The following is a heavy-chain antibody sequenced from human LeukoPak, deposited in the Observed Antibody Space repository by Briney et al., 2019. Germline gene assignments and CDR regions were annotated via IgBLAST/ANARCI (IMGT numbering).Heavy chain of an antibody. V-gene: IGHV1-18*01. D-gene: IGHD6-13*01. CDR2: VSPYNGIT. J-gene: IGHJ4*02. Sequence: ASVKVSCKASGYTFTSYGISWVRQAPGQGLEWMGWVSPYNGITNYAQKLQGRVTMTTDTSTSTAYMELSSLRSDDTAVYYCATKTGYSSSWYGDYFDYWGQGTLVTVSS. CDR3: ATKTGYSSSWYGDYFDY. CDR1: GYTFTSYG.